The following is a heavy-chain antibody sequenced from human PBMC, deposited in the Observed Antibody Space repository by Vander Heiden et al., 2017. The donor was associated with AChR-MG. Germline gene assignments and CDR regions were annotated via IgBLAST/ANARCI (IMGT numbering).Heavy chain of an antibody. CDR2: IIPIFGTA. J-gene: IGHJ6*02. CDR1: GSTFSRYA. Sequence: VQLVQSGAEVTKPGSSVKVSCKASGSTFSRYAITWVRQAPGQGLGWMGGIIPIFGTANYAQKFQGRVTITADETTSTAYMELSSLRSEDTAVYYCASRIAARPGYYYGMDVWGQGTTVTVSS. CDR3: ASRIAARPGYYYGMDV. V-gene: IGHV1-69*01. D-gene: IGHD6-6*01.